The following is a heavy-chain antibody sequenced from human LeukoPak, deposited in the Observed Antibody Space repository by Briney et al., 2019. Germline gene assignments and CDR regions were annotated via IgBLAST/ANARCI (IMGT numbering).Heavy chain of an antibody. CDR2: MNPNSGDT. V-gene: IGHV1-8*01. D-gene: IGHD3-22*01. Sequence: ASVKVSCTASGYTFANYDITWVRQAPGQGLEWMGWMNPNSGDTGYAQKFQGRVSMTRDTSITTAYMELSSLRSEDTAVYYCARGFSAYDGTDYAFSYYWGQGTLVTVSS. J-gene: IGHJ4*02. CDR3: ARGFSAYDGTDYAFSYY. CDR1: GYTFANYD.